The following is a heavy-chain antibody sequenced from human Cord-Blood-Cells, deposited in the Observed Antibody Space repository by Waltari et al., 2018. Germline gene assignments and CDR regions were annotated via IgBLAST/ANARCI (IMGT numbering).Heavy chain of an antibody. CDR3: ARGLAAAVWFDP. V-gene: IGHV1-8*03. J-gene: IGHJ5*02. Sequence: QVQLVQSGAEVKKPGASVTGSCKASGDTCPSYDNNWGRQATGQGLEWMGWMNANSGNTGYAQKFQGRVTITRNTSISTAYMALSSLRSEDTAVYYGARGLAAAVWFDPWGQGTLVTVSS. D-gene: IGHD6-13*01. CDR1: GDTCPSYD. CDR2: MNANSGNT.